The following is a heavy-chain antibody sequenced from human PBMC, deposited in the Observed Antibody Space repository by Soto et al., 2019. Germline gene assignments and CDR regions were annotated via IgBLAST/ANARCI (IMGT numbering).Heavy chain of an antibody. CDR2: ISSSSSTI. D-gene: IGHD5-12*01. CDR3: ARKLRGWLQSSASAFDY. J-gene: IGHJ4*02. Sequence: PGGSLRLSCAASGFTFSSYGMHWVRQAPGKGLEWVSYISSSSSTIYYADSVKGRFTISRDNAKNSLYLQMNSLRDEDTAVYYCARKLRGWLQSSASAFDYWGQGTLVTVSS. CDR1: GFTFSSYG. V-gene: IGHV3-48*02.